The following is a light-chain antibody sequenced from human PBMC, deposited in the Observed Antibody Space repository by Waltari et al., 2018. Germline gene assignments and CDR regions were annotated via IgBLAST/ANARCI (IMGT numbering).Light chain of an antibody. CDR3: QKYNSAPPWT. CDR2: AAS. J-gene: IGKJ1*01. V-gene: IGKV1-27*01. Sequence: SASVGDRVTITCRASQGISNYLAWYQQKPGKVPKLLIYAASTLQSGVPSRFSGSGSGTDFTLTISSLQPEDVATYYCQKYNSAPPWTFGQGTKVGIK. CDR1: QGISNY.